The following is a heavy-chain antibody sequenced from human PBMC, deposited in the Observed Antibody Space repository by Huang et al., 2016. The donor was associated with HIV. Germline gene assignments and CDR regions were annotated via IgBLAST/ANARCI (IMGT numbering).Heavy chain of an antibody. Sequence: EVQLVESGGGLVKPGGSLRLSCAASGFTFSNAWMSWVRQAPGKGLEWGGRMKSKTDGGTTDYAAPVKGRFTISRDDSKNTLYLQMNSLKTEDTAVYYCTTESESSGWTMDHDAFDIWGQGTMVTVSS. CDR3: TTESESSGWTMDHDAFDI. CDR2: MKSKTDGGTT. D-gene: IGHD6-19*01. CDR1: GFTFSNAW. J-gene: IGHJ3*02. V-gene: IGHV3-15*01.